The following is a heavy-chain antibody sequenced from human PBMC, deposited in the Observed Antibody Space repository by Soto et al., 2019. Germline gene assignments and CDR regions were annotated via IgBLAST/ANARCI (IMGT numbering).Heavy chain of an antibody. CDR1: GGTFSSYT. CDR3: ARSFAVTPNWFDP. J-gene: IGHJ5*02. CDR2: IIPILGIA. V-gene: IGHV1-69*02. D-gene: IGHD4-17*01. Sequence: QVQLVQSGAEVKKPGSSVKVSCKASGGTFSSYTISLVRQAPGQGLEWMGRIIPILGIANYAQKFQGRVTITADKSTSTAYMELSSLRSEDTAVYYCARSFAVTPNWFDPWGQGTLVTVSS.